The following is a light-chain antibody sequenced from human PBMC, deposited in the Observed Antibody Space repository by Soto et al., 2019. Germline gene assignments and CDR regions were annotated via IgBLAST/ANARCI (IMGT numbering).Light chain of an antibody. Sequence: EIVLTQSPGTLSFSPGEGATLSCRASQSVSSGYLAWYQQKPGQAPRLLIYVASTRATGIPDRFSGSGSGTDFTLTISRLEPEDFAVYYCQQYSSSPPITFGQGTRLEIK. CDR3: QQYSSSPPIT. V-gene: IGKV3-20*01. CDR1: QSVSSGY. J-gene: IGKJ5*01. CDR2: VAS.